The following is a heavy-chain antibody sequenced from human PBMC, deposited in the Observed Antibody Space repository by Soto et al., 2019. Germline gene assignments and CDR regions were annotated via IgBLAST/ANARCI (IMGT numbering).Heavy chain of an antibody. V-gene: IGHV4-30-4*01. Sequence: SETLSLTCTVSGDSISSADYYWSWIRQTPGKGPEWIGHIFYSGTTYYNPSLKSRLTISVDTSKNHFSLRLTSVTAADMAVYYCARDLWVEPELYYYGMDVWGQGTTVTVSS. CDR2: IFYSGTT. J-gene: IGHJ6*02. CDR3: ARDLWVEPELYYYGMDV. CDR1: GDSISSADYY. D-gene: IGHD1-1*01.